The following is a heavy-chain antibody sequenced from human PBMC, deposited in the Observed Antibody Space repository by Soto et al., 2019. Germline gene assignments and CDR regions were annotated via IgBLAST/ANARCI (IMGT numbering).Heavy chain of an antibody. V-gene: IGHV2-5*02. D-gene: IGHD1-26*01. Sequence: QITLKESGPTLVKPTQTLTLTCTFSGFSLTTDRVGVGWIRQPPGEALEWLAVIYWDDSKTYRPSLESRLTSSKDTSNNLVALTMTNMDSLDTATYYCAHAYGGRSLYWGQGTLVTVSS. CDR1: GFSLTTDRVG. CDR3: AHAYGGRSLY. CDR2: IYWDDSK. J-gene: IGHJ4*02.